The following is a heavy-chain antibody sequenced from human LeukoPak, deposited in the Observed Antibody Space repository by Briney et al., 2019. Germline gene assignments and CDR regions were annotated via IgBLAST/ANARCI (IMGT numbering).Heavy chain of an antibody. V-gene: IGHV3-48*01. CDR1: GFTFSSYS. J-gene: IGHJ5*02. CDR3: ARGGCSSTSCYDPNWFDP. Sequence: PGGSLRLSCAASGFTFSSYSMNWVRQAPVKGLEWVSYISSSSTIYYADSVKGRFTISRDNAKNSLYLQMNSLRAEDTAVYYCARGGCSSTSCYDPNWFDPWGQGTLVTVSS. D-gene: IGHD2-2*01. CDR2: ISSSSTI.